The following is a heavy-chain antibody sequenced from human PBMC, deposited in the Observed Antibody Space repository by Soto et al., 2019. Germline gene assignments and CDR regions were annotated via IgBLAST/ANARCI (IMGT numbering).Heavy chain of an antibody. Sequence: GGSLRLSCAASGFTFSSYAMRWVRQAPGQGLEWVSAISGSGGSTYYANSVKGRFTISRDNSKNTLYLQMNSLRAEDTAVYYCANNYYDSSGYWCFDFWGQGTLVTGSS. CDR2: ISGSGGST. V-gene: IGHV3-23*01. CDR1: GFTFSSYA. D-gene: IGHD3-22*01. CDR3: ANNYYDSSGYWCFDF. J-gene: IGHJ4*02.